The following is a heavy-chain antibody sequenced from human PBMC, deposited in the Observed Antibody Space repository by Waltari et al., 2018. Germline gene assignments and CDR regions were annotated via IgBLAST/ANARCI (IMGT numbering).Heavy chain of an antibody. CDR1: GYNFAIYW. CDR2: MDPGDSDT. D-gene: IGHD6-13*01. V-gene: IGHV5-51*01. Sequence: EVQLVQSGAEVQKPGESLKISCKASGYNFAIYWLGWVRHRPGKGLEWMAIMDPGDSDTRYSPSFQGQVTISADKSISTAYLQWSSLKASDTAMYYCARLRSVSSSWFFDYWGPGALVTVSS. CDR3: ARLRSVSSSWFFDY. J-gene: IGHJ4*02.